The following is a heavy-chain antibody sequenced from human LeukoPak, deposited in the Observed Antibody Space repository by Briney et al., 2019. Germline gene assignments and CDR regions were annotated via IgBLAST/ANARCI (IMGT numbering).Heavy chain of an antibody. Sequence: PGGSLRLSCAASGFTFSTYEMNWVRQAPGKGLEWVSYIGSSGTTIYYADSVKGRFTMSRDNAKNSLYLQMNSLRAEDTAVYYCASRNQYCGGDCFWAFDIWGQGTLVTVSS. V-gene: IGHV3-48*03. CDR1: GFTFSTYE. J-gene: IGHJ4*02. CDR2: IGSSGTTI. D-gene: IGHD2-21*02. CDR3: ASRNQYCGGDCFWAFDI.